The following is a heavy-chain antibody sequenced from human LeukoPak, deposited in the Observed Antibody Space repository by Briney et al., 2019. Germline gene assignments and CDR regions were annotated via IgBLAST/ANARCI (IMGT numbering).Heavy chain of an antibody. J-gene: IGHJ6*02. CDR3: AKDKKYYDSSGSPYYYYGMDV. V-gene: IGHV3-23*01. CDR2: ISGSDGST. Sequence: PGGSLRLSCAASGFTFSSYAMSWVRQAPVKGLEWVSVISGSDGSTYYADSVKGRFTISRDNSKNTLYLQMNSLRVEDTAIYYCAKDKKYYDSSGSPYYYYGMDVWGQGTTVTVSS. D-gene: IGHD3-22*01. CDR1: GFTFSSYA.